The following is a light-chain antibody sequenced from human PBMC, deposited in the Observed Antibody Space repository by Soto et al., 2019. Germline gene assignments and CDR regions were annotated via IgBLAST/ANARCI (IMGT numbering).Light chain of an antibody. CDR2: VGADGVVG. CDR1: SGYSNYK. J-gene: IGLJ2*01. V-gene: IGLV9-49*01. Sequence: QSVLTQPPSASASLGDSVTLTCTLSSGYSNYKVDWYQQRPGKGPRFVMRVGADGVVGSKGDGIPDRFSVLGSGLNRYLTIKNIQEEDESDYHCGAEHGSGSDSVFGGGTKLTVL. CDR3: GAEHGSGSDSV.